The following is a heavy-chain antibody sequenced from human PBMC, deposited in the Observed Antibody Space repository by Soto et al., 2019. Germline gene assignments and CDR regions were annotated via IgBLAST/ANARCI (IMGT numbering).Heavy chain of an antibody. V-gene: IGHV3-11*06. D-gene: IGHD4-4*01. Sequence: GGSLRLSCAASGFRFGDNYMSWIRQAPEKGLEWVPYISNTGSYPIYADSVKGRFTISRDNAKNSLYLQMNSLRAEDTAVYYCTRHDKSNNCFDAWGQGTLVTVSS. CDR2: ISNTGSYP. J-gene: IGHJ5*02. CDR1: GFRFGDNY. CDR3: TRHDKSNNCFDA.